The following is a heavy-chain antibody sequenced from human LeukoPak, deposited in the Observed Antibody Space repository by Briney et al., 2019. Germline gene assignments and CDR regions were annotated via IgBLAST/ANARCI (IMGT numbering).Heavy chain of an antibody. Sequence: GGSLRLSCAASEFSVGSNYMSWVRQAPGKGLEWVSAISSTDAGTYHADSVRGRFTISRDSSKNTLYLQMNSLRAEDAAVYYCAKAPVTSCRGAYCYPFDYWGQGTLVTVSS. D-gene: IGHD2-21*01. CDR1: EFSVGSNY. CDR2: ISSTDAGT. J-gene: IGHJ4*02. V-gene: IGHV3-23*01. CDR3: AKAPVTSCRGAYCYPFDY.